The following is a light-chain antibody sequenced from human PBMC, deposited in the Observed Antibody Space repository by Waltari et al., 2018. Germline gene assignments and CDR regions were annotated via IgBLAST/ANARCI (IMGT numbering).Light chain of an antibody. Sequence: DIQMTQSPSSLSASVGDRVTLICRASENVNNYLNWYQQKPGKAPKLLIYKASTLQSGVPSRFSGTRSGTDYTFTISSLQSEDVATYYCQHNYGTPYSFGQGTKVEI. CDR1: ENVNNY. CDR3: QHNYGTPYS. J-gene: IGKJ2*03. CDR2: KAS. V-gene: IGKV1-39*01.